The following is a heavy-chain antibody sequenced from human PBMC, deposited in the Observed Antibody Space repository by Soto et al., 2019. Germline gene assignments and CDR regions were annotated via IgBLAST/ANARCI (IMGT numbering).Heavy chain of an antibody. CDR3: ARAVTTGWFDP. Sequence: ASGKVSCKASGYTFTSYGISWVRQAPGQGLEWMGWISVYNGNTNYAQKLQGRVTMTTDTSTSTAYMELRSLRSDDTAVYYCARAVTTGWFDPWGQGTLVTVSS. V-gene: IGHV1-18*01. D-gene: IGHD4-4*01. J-gene: IGHJ5*02. CDR1: GYTFTSYG. CDR2: ISVYNGNT.